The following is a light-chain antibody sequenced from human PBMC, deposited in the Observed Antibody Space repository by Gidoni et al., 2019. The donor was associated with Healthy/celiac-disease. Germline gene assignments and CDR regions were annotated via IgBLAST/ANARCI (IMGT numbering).Light chain of an antibody. CDR1: QSLLHSNGYNY. Sequence: DIVMTQSPLSLPVTPGEPASISCRSSQSLLHSNGYNYLDWYLQKPGQSPQLLIYLGSNLASGFPARFSGILSGTYFTLNLSRVQAEDVGVFYCMHSLQTPITFGQGPRL. CDR2: LGS. CDR3: MHSLQTPIT. V-gene: IGKV2-28*01. J-gene: IGKJ5*01.